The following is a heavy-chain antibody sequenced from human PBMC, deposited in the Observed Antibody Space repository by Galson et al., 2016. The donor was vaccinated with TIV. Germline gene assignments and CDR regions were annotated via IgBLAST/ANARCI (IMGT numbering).Heavy chain of an antibody. V-gene: IGHV3-53*05. CDR1: GFTVRSNH. CDR2: FFTGGTT. D-gene: IGHD3-16*01. CDR3: ARDSGLGLGTC. J-gene: IGHJ3*01. Sequence: SLRLSCAVSGFTVRSNHMNWVRQAPGKGLEWVSVFFTGGTTKYADSVRGRFTISRDNSKNALYLQMNSLRVEDTAMYYCARDSGLGLGTCWGLGTMVTVSS.